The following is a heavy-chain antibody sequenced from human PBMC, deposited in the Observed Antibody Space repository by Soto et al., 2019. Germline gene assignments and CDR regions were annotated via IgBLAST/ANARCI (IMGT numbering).Heavy chain of an antibody. CDR1: GGTFSNSA. CDR2: IMPIFRTP. Sequence: QVQLEQSGAEVKKPGSSVKVSCKASGGTFSNSAISWVRQAPGQGLEWMGGIMPIFRTPDYAQRFQGRVTITADESTRTAYMELSGLRSDDTAVYYCARDKDRQHLGGNYYYILDVWGQGTTVTVSS. CDR3: ARDKDRQHLGGNYYYILDV. V-gene: IGHV1-69*12. J-gene: IGHJ6*02.